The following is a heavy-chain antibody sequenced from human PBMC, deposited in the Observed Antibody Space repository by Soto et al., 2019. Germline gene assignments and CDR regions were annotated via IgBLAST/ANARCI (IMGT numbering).Heavy chain of an antibody. CDR1: GASITNFY. CDR3: ARGGAYYFDS. J-gene: IGHJ4*02. CDR2: IYTRGST. V-gene: IGHV4-4*07. D-gene: IGHD3-16*01. Sequence: SETLSLTCPVSGASITNFYWSWIRQSASKGLEWIGRIYTRGSTDYNPSLKSRVIMSIDTSKNQVSLTLSSVTAADTAIYYCARGGAYYFDSWGQGMLVTVSS.